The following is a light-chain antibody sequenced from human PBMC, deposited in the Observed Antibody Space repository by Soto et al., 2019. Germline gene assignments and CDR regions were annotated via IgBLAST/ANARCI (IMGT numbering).Light chain of an antibody. CDR2: EVT. CDR3: SSYKSSSNYV. CDR1: SSDFGGYNY. V-gene: IGLV2-14*01. Sequence: QSALTQPRSVSGSPGQSVTISCTGTSSDFGGYNYVSWYQHHPGKAPKLMIYEVTYRPSGVSNRFSGSKSGNTASLTISGLQAEDEADYYCSSYKSSSNYVFGTGTKVTVL. J-gene: IGLJ1*01.